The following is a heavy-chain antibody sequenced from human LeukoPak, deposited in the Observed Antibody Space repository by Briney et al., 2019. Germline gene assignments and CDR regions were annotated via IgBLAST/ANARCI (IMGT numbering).Heavy chain of an antibody. J-gene: IGHJ4*02. Sequence: SETLSLTCTVSGGSISSYYWSWIRQPPGKGLEWIGYIYYSGSTNYNPSLKSRVTISVDTSKNQFSLKLSSVTAADTAVYYCARCHGGYDTLTGYYEYYFDYWGQGTLVTVSS. D-gene: IGHD3-9*01. CDR3: ARCHGGYDTLTGYYEYYFDY. V-gene: IGHV4-59*01. CDR1: GGSISSYY. CDR2: IYYSGST.